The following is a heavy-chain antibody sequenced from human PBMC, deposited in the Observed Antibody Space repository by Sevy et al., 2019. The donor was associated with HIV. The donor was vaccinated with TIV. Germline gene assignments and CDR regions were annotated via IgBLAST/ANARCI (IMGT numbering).Heavy chain of an antibody. J-gene: IGHJ4*02. Sequence: ASVKVSCKASGSTFASDGITWVRQAPGQGLEWMGWIGLYNGNSNYALKLRDRLTMTADTSTSTAYMELKSLRSDDTAMYYCARVPTYYYGSATYFDYWGQGSLVTVSS. D-gene: IGHD3-10*01. CDR3: ARVPTYYYGSATYFDY. CDR2: IGLYNGNS. CDR1: GSTFASDG. V-gene: IGHV1-18*01.